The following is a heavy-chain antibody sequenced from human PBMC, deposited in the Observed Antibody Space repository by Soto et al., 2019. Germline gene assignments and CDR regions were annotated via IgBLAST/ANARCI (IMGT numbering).Heavy chain of an antibody. CDR1: GGSLSHYY. V-gene: IGHV4-34*01. J-gene: IGHJ4*02. CDR2: IKGDGST. CDR3: ARGQEGVVATH. Sequence: QVQLQQWGAGLLKPSETLSLNCAVNGGSLSHYYWSWIRQPPGKGLEWIGEIKGDGSTNYSPSLKSXXTXSXXASNNQFSLRLYAVTAADTGVYYCARGQEGVVATHWDQGTLVTVSS. D-gene: IGHD5-12*01.